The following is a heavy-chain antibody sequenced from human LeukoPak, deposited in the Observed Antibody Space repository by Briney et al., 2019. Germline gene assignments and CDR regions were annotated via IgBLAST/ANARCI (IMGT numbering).Heavy chain of an antibody. Sequence: SETLSLTCTVSGGSISSSSYYWGWIRQPPGKGLEWIGSIYYSGSTYYNPSLKSRVTISVDTSKNQFSLKLSSVTAADTAVYYCARRNSGSYYRSAFDIWGQGTMVTVSS. J-gene: IGHJ3*02. CDR1: GGSISSSSYY. CDR3: ARRNSGSYYRSAFDI. D-gene: IGHD1-26*01. V-gene: IGHV4-39*01. CDR2: IYYSGST.